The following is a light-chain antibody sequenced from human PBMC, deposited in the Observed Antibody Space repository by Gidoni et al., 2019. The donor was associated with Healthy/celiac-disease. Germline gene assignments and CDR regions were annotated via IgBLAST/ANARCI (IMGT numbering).Light chain of an antibody. CDR3: KQSYSH. J-gene: IGKJ3*01. CDR2: AAS. Sequence: DIQMTQSPSSLSASVGDRVTITCRASQSISSYLNWYQQKPGKAPKLLIYAASSLQSGVPSRFSGSGSGTDFTLTISSLQPEDFATYYCKQSYSHFGPGTKVDIK. CDR1: QSISSY. V-gene: IGKV1-39*01.